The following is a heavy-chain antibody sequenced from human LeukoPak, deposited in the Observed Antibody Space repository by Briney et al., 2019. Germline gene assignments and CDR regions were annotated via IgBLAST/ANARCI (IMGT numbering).Heavy chain of an antibody. V-gene: IGHV4-59*05. D-gene: IGHD1-26*01. J-gene: IGHJ4*02. CDR3: ARLTPYSGSPLGDY. Sequence: KSGGSLRLSCAASGFTFSNAWMSWVRQPPGKGLEWIGSISYSGSTYYNPSLKSRVTISVDTSKNQFSLKLSSVTAADTAVYYCARLTPYSGSPLGDYWGQGTLVTVSS. CDR1: GFTFSNAW. CDR2: ISYSGST.